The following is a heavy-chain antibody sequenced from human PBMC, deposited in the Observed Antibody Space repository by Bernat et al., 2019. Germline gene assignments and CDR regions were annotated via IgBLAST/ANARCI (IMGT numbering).Heavy chain of an antibody. CDR1: GGSISSSSYY. D-gene: IGHD3-16*02. J-gene: IGHJ4*02. Sequence: QVQLQESGPGLVKPSETLSLTCAVSGGSISSSSYYWGWIRQPPGKGLEWIGSIYYSGSTYYNPSLKSRVTISVDTSKNQFSLKLSSVTAADTAVYYCARHRAPDYDYVWGSYRPYYFDYWGQGTLVTVSS. V-gene: IGHV4-39*01. CDR2: IYYSGST. CDR3: ARHRAPDYDYVWGSYRPYYFDY.